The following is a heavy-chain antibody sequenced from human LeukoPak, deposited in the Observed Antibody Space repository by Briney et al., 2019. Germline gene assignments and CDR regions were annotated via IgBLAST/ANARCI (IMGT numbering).Heavy chain of an antibody. D-gene: IGHD5-12*01. CDR1: GGSFSGYY. V-gene: IGHV4-34*01. J-gene: IGHJ6*02. CDR3: ARGQNIVATSYYYGMDV. Sequence: SETLSLTCAVYGGSFSGYYWSWIRQPPGEGLEWIGEINHSGSTNYNPSLKSRVTISVDTSNNQFSLKLSSVTAADTAVYYCARGQNIVATSYYYGMDVWGLGTTVTVSS. CDR2: INHSGST.